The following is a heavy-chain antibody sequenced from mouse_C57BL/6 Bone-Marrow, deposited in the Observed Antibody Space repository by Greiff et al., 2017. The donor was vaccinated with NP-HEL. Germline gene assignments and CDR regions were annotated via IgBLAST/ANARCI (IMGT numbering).Heavy chain of an antibody. CDR1: GYTFTSYW. CDR3: ASSYDGCSAWFAY. J-gene: IGHJ3*01. D-gene: IGHD2-3*01. V-gene: IGHV1-64*01. Sequence: VQLQQPGAELVKPGASVKLSCKASGYTFTSYWMHWVKQRPGQGLEWIGMIHPNSGSTNYNEKFKSKATLTVDKSSSTAYMQLSSLTSEDSAVYYCASSYDGCSAWFAYWGQGTLVTVSA. CDR2: IHPNSGST.